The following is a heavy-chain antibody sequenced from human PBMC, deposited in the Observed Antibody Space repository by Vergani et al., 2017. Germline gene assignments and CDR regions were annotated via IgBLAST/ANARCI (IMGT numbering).Heavy chain of an antibody. V-gene: IGHV4-61*02. CDR1: GESIRSGSHY. CDR3: ARSRPYCTSGSCPAI. D-gene: IGHD2-15*01. Sequence: QLQLQESGPGLVKPSETLSLTCTVSGESIRSGSHYWSWIRQPAGKGPEWIGHIHTGGSTDLNPSFKSQVSISVDTSKSQFSLKLNSVTVADTAVYYCARSRPYCTSGSCPAIWGQGTLVTVSS. CDR2: IHTGGST. J-gene: IGHJ4*02.